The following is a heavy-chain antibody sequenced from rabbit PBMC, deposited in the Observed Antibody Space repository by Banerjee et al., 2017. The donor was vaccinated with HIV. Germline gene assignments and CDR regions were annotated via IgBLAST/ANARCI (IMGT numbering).Heavy chain of an antibody. CDR1: GFSFSSSYY. Sequence: QEQLEESGGDLVKPEGSLTLTCTASGFSFSSSYYMYWVRQAPGKGPELIACINTGNGGTNYSSCWAKRRSILTTSSSTATLLIMTRLAAATAASFFAARDVAGVVASSFGLWGPGTLVTVS. D-gene: IGHD4-1*01. V-gene: IGHV1S45*01. J-gene: IGHJ4*01. CDR2: INTGNGGTN. CDR3: AARDVAGVVASSFGL.